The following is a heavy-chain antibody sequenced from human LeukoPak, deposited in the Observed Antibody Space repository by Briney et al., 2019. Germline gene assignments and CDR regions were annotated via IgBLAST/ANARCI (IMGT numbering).Heavy chain of an antibody. V-gene: IGHV3-23*01. CDR1: GFTFSSYA. Sequence: PGESLRLSCAASGFTFSSYAMSWVRQAPGKGLEWVSAISGSGGSTYYADSVKGRFTISRDNSKNTLYLQMNSLRAEDTAVYYCAKVGDPYYDFWSGPYRGQGTLVTVSS. D-gene: IGHD3-3*01. CDR3: AKVGDPYYDFWSGPY. J-gene: IGHJ4*02. CDR2: ISGSGGST.